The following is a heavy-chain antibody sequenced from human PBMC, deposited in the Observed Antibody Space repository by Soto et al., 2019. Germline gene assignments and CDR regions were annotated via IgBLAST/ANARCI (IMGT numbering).Heavy chain of an antibody. CDR2: IWTGGTV. V-gene: IGHV3-66*01. Sequence: EVQLVESGGGLVQPGGSLTLSCAASGFSISNFYMTWVRQAPGKGLDWVSVIWTGGTVDYADAAKGRFTISRDNSKNTVYLQMNSVRAEDTAVYYCARGQGIWGQGTMVTVSS. CDR3: ARGQGI. CDR1: GFSISNFY. J-gene: IGHJ3*02.